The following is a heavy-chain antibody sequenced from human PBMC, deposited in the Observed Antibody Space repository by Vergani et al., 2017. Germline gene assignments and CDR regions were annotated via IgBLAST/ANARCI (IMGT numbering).Heavy chain of an antibody. CDR2: INAGNGNT. CDR3: ARVLYYYDSSGYPNVGGMDV. D-gene: IGHD3-22*01. Sequence: QVQLVQSGAEVKKPGASVKVSCKASGYTFTSYAMHWVRQAPGQRLEWMGWINAGNGNTKYSQKFQGRVTITRDTSASTAYMELSSLRSEDTAVYYCARVLYYYDSSGYPNVGGMDVWGQGTTVTVSS. J-gene: IGHJ6*02. V-gene: IGHV1-3*01. CDR1: GYTFTSYA.